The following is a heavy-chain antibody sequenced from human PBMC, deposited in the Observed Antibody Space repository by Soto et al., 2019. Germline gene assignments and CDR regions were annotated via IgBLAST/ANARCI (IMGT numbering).Heavy chain of an antibody. CDR1: GYTFTRYG. Sequence: GASVKVSCKASGYTFTRYGISWVRQAPGQGLEWMGWISGYNGDTNYAQKFQDRVSMTIDTSTGTAYMESRSLTSDDTAIYYCAKNGQPPYYYYGLDVWGQGTKVTVSS. D-gene: IGHD2-8*01. CDR3: AKNGQPPYYYYGLDV. V-gene: IGHV1-18*01. J-gene: IGHJ6*02. CDR2: ISGYNGDT.